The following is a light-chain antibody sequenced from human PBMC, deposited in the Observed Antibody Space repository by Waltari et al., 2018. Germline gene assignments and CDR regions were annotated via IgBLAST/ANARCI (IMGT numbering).Light chain of an antibody. CDR1: SSDVGPDNL. CDR3: CSSAGNPYV. V-gene: IGLV2-11*01. CDR2: DVN. J-gene: IGLJ1*01. Sequence: SALTQPRSVSGSPGQSVTIPRTGTSSDVGPDNLVSWYQQRPGQAPKLIIYDVNKRPSGVPDRFSASKSGNTASLTISGLQPEDEADYHCCSSAGNPYVFGTGTEVTVL.